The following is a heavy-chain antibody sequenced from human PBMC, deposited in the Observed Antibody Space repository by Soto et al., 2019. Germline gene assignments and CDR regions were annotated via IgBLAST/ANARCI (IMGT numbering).Heavy chain of an antibody. D-gene: IGHD3-16*01. CDR1: GGSISSYY. V-gene: IGHV4-59*08. CDR3: ARRRPPRWDNWFDP. J-gene: IGHJ5*02. CDR2: IYYSGST. Sequence: SETLSLTCTVSGGSISSYYWSWIRQPPGTGLEWIGYIYYSGSTNYNPSLKSRVTISVDTSKNQFSLKLSSVTAADTAVYYCARRRPPRWDNWFDPWGQRTLVTVSS.